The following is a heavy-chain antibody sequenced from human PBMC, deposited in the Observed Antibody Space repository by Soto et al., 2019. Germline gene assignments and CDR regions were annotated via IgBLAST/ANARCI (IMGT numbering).Heavy chain of an antibody. CDR3: ARALGRREWLLFGY. CDR1: GYTFTSYG. V-gene: IGHV1-18*01. D-gene: IGHD3-3*01. CDR2: ISAYNGNT. J-gene: IGHJ4*02. Sequence: QVQLVQSGAEVKKPGASVKVSCKASGYTFTSYGISWVRQAPGQGLEWVGWISAYNGNTNYEQKLQGRVTMTTDTSTSTAYMELRSLRSDDKAVYYCARALGRREWLLFGYWGQGTLVTGSS.